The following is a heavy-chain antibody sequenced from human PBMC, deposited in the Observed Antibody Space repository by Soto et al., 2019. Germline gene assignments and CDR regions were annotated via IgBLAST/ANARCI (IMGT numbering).Heavy chain of an antibody. D-gene: IGHD3-22*01. CDR2: IIPIFGTA. V-gene: IGHV1-69*13. CDR1: GGTFSSYA. CDR3: ARDSSGYGFYYYGMDV. Sequence: SVKVSCKASGGTFSSYAISWVRQAPGQGLEWMGGIIPIFGTANYAQKFQGRVTITADESTSTAYMELSSLRSEDTAVYYCARDSSGYGFYYYGMDVWGQGTTVTVSS. J-gene: IGHJ6*02.